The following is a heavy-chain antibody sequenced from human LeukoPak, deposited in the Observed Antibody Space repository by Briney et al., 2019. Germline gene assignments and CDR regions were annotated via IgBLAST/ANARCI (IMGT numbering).Heavy chain of an antibody. Sequence: PGGSLRLSCAASGFTVSSNYMRWVRQAPGKGLEWVSVIYSGGSTYYADSVKGRFTISRDNSKNTLYLQMNSLRAEDTAVYYCASSGLWIGQYYFDYWGQGTLVTVSS. CDR3: ASSGLWIGQYYFDY. D-gene: IGHD6-19*01. CDR2: IYSGGST. J-gene: IGHJ4*02. V-gene: IGHV3-66*02. CDR1: GFTVSSNY.